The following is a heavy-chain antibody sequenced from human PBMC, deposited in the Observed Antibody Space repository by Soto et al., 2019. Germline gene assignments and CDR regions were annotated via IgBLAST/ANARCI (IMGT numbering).Heavy chain of an antibody. V-gene: IGHV3-23*01. D-gene: IGHD6-13*01. CDR3: ARRGPGTYFDD. CDR2: ISGSGGST. CDR1: GFTFSSYA. Sequence: EVQLLESGGGLVQPGGSLRLSCAASGFTFSSYAMNWVRQAPGKGLEWVSVISGSGGSTYYADSVKGRFTISRDNSKNTLYLQMSSLSAEDTAVYYCARRGPGTYFDDWGQGTLVTVSS. J-gene: IGHJ4*02.